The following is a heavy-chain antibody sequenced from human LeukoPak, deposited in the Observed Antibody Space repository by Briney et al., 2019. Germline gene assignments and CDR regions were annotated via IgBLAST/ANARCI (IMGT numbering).Heavy chain of an antibody. V-gene: IGHV4-31*03. D-gene: IGHD1-26*01. Sequence: SQTLSLTCTVSGGSISSGGYYWSWIRPHPGKGLEWIGYIYYGGSTYYNPSLKSRVTISVDTSKNQFSLKLSSVTAADTAVYYCARGGSYSGSSYWGQGTLVTVSS. CDR2: IYYGGST. CDR3: ARGGSYSGSSY. CDR1: GGSISSGGYY. J-gene: IGHJ4*02.